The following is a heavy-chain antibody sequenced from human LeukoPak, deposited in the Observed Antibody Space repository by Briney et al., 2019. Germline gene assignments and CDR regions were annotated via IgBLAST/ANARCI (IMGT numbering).Heavy chain of an antibody. CDR1: GFTFSSYA. Sequence: PGGSLRLSCAASGFTFSSYAMSWVRQAPGKGLEWVSAISGSGGSTYYADSVKGRFTISRDNSKNTLYLQMNSLRAEDTAVYYCARAHHSSSWYGKYYYYYMDVWGKGTTVTISS. J-gene: IGHJ6*03. D-gene: IGHD6-13*01. V-gene: IGHV3-23*01. CDR3: ARAHHSSSWYGKYYYYYMDV. CDR2: ISGSGGST.